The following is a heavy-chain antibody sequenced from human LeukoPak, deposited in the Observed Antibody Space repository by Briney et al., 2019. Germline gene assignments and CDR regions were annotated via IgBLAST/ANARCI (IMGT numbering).Heavy chain of an antibody. V-gene: IGHV4-38-2*02. Sequence: PSETLSLTCTESGYSLSSGYYWGWIRQPPGKGLEWIGSIYHSGSTYYNPSLKSRVTISVDTSKNQFSLKLSSVTAADTAVYYCARSGYYYGSGSYWFDPWGQGTLVTVSS. CDR2: IYHSGST. D-gene: IGHD3-10*01. CDR1: GYSLSSGYY. J-gene: IGHJ5*02. CDR3: ARSGYYYGSGSYWFDP.